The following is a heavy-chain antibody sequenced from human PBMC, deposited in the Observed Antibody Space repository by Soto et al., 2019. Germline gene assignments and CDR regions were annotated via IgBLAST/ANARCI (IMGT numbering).Heavy chain of an antibody. V-gene: IGHV1-8*01. D-gene: IGHD2-15*01. Sequence: QVQLVQSGAEVKKPGASVKVSCKASGYTFTSYDINWVRQATGQGLEWMGWMNPNSGHTGYAQKFQGRVTMHRNTSISTAYMEPSRLRSEDTAVYYCARGRMVARLCWFDPWGQGTLVTVSS. CDR3: ARGRMVARLCWFDP. J-gene: IGHJ5*02. CDR1: GYTFTSYD. CDR2: MNPNSGHT.